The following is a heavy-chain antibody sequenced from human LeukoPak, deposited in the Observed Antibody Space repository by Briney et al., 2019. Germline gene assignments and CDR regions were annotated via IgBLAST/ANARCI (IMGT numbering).Heavy chain of an antibody. D-gene: IGHD3-22*01. CDR2: IDTSGST. J-gene: IGHJ3*02. CDR3: ARGPYSYDSSGAFDI. V-gene: IGHV4-4*07. CDR1: GVSISSYY. Sequence: SETLSLTCTVSGVSISSYYWSWIRQPAGKGLEWIGRIDTSGSTNYNPSLKSRVTMSVDTSKNQFSLKLSSVTAADTAVYFCARGPYSYDSSGAFDIWGQGTMVTVSS.